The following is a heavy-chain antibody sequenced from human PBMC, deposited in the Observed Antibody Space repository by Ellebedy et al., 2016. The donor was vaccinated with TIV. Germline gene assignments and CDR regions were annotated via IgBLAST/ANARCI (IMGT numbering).Heavy chain of an antibody. V-gene: IGHV3-30-3*01. J-gene: IGHJ6*02. Sequence: GGSLRLSXAASGFTFSSYAMHWVRQAPGKGLEWVAVISYDGSNKYYADSVKGRFTISRDNSKNTLYLQMNSLRAEDTAVYYCAREEDEVVAVGPYYYYGMDVWGQGTTVTVSS. CDR1: GFTFSSYA. CDR3: AREEDEVVAVGPYYYYGMDV. CDR2: ISYDGSNK. D-gene: IGHD6-19*01.